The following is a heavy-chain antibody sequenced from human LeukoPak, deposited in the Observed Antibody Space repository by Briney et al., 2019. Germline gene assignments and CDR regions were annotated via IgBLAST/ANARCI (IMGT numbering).Heavy chain of an antibody. CDR1: GFTFSEYA. Sequence: GGSLRLSCAASGFTFSEYAMTWVRQAPGKGLVWVSRINSDGSSTSYADSVKGRFTISRDNAKNTLYLQMNSLRAEDTAVYYCARAPFYSGYDSRARYYYYGMDVWGQGTTVTVSS. V-gene: IGHV3-74*01. CDR3: ARAPFYSGYDSRARYYYYGMDV. J-gene: IGHJ6*02. CDR2: INSDGSST. D-gene: IGHD5-12*01.